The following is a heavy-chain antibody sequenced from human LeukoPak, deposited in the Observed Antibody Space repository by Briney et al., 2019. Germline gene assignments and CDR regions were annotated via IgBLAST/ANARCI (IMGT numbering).Heavy chain of an antibody. CDR1: GYTFTSYY. D-gene: IGHD3-10*01. CDR3: ARDGVYYGSGSYYRAVLDY. V-gene: IGHV1-46*01. CDR2: INPSGGST. J-gene: IGHJ4*02. Sequence: GASVKVSCKASGYTFTSYYMHWVRQAPGQGLEWMGIINPSGGSTSYAQKFQGRVTMTRDMSTSTVYMELRSLRSDDTAVYYCARDGVYYGSGSYYRAVLDYWGQGTLVTVSS.